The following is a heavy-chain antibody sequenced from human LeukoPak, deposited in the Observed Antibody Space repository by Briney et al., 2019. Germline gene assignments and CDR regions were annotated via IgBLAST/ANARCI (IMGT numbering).Heavy chain of an antibody. CDR3: ARLMAAAGTYGMDV. CDR1: GFTYSSYA. D-gene: IGHD6-13*01. CDR2: ISYDGSNK. J-gene: IGHJ6*02. V-gene: IGHV3-30*04. Sequence: GGSLRLSCAASGFTYSSYATHWVRQAPGKGLEWVAVISYDGSNKYYADSVKGRFTIYRDNSKNTLYLQMNSLRAEHTAVYYCARLMAAAGTYGMDVWGQGTTVTVSS.